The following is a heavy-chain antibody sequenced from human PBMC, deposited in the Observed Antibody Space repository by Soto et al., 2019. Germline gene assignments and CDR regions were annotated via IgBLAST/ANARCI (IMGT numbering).Heavy chain of an antibody. Sequence: GGSLNLSFAASGLPFSSYGMHGVRQAPGKGLEWVAVISYDGSNKYYADSVKGRFAISRDNSKNTLYLQMNSLRAEDTAVYYCAKDGGQDSSSSNYYDYYGMDVWGQGTTVTVSS. J-gene: IGHJ6*02. V-gene: IGHV3-30*18. CDR3: AKDGGQDSSSSNYYDYYGMDV. CDR1: GLPFSSYG. CDR2: ISYDGSNK. D-gene: IGHD6-6*01.